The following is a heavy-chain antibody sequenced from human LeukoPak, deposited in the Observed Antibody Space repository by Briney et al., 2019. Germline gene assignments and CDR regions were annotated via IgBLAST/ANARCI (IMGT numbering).Heavy chain of an antibody. D-gene: IGHD3-3*01. Sequence: NSSETLSLTCTVSGGSISSYYWSCIRQPAGKGLEWIGRIYTSGSTNYNPSLKSRVTMSVDTSKNQFSLKLSSVTAADTAVYYCARAKTITIFGVVIIFYFDYWGQGTLVTVSS. V-gene: IGHV4-4*07. CDR3: ARAKTITIFGVVIIFYFDY. CDR2: IYTSGST. CDR1: GGSISSYY. J-gene: IGHJ4*02.